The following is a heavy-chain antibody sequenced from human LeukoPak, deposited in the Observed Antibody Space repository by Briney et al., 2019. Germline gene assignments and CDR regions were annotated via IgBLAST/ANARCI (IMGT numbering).Heavy chain of an antibody. V-gene: IGHV3-48*03. CDR2: ISSSGSTI. Sequence: PGGSLRPSCAASGFTFSNYEMNWVRQTPGKGLEWVSYISSSGSTIYYADSVKGRFTISRDNSKNTLYLQMNSLRTEDTAMYYCARGYCSGGRCYSGVLDYWGQGTLVTVSS. D-gene: IGHD2-15*01. CDR1: GFTFSNYE. J-gene: IGHJ4*02. CDR3: ARGYCSGGRCYSGVLDY.